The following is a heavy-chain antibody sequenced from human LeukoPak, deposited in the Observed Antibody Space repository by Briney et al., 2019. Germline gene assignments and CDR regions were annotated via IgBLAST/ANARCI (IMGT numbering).Heavy chain of an antibody. CDR2: MNPNSGNT. Sequence: ASVKVSCKASGYTFTSYDINWVRQATGQGLEWMGWMNPNSGNTGYAQKFQGRVTITRNTSISTAYMELSSLRSEDTAVYYCARGVNFWSGYYGPYYYYMDVWGKGTTVTISS. CDR1: GYTFTSYD. V-gene: IGHV1-8*03. J-gene: IGHJ6*03. CDR3: ARGVNFWSGYYGPYYYYMDV. D-gene: IGHD3-3*01.